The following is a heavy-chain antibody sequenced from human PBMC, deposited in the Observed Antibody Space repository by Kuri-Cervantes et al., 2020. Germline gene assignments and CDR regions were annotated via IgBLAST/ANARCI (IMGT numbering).Heavy chain of an antibody. V-gene: IGHV4-34*01. Sequence: SETLSLTCAVYGGSFSGYYWSWIRQPPGKGLEWIGEINHSGSTNYNPSLKSRVTISVDKSKNQFSLKLSSVTAADTAVYYCARRAGTTVTTQFDYWGQGTLVTVSS. J-gene: IGHJ4*02. CDR2: INHSGST. CDR3: ARRAGTTVTTQFDY. CDR1: GGSFSGYY. D-gene: IGHD4-17*01.